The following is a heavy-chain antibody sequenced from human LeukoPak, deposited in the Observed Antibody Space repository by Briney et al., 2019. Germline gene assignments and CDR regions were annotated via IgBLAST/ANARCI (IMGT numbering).Heavy chain of an antibody. CDR1: GGSISSSSYY. D-gene: IGHD2-15*01. CDR2: IYYSGST. Sequence: SETLSLTCTVSGGSISSSSYYWGWIRQPPGKGLEWIGSIYYSGSTYYNPSLKSRVTISVDTSKNQFSLKLSSVTAADTAVYYCARVRRYCSGGSCYPNWFDPWGQGTLVTVSS. J-gene: IGHJ5*02. V-gene: IGHV4-39*07. CDR3: ARVRRYCSGGSCYPNWFDP.